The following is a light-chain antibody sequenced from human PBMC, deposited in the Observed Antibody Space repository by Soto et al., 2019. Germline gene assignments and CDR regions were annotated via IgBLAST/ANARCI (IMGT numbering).Light chain of an antibody. CDR2: EVS. CDR1: SSDVGGYNY. CDR3: SSYAGSNNSGHVV. Sequence: QSALTQPPSASGSPGQSVTISCTGTSSDVGGYNYVSWYQQHPGKAPKLMIYEVSKRPSGVPDRFSGSKSGNTASLTVSGLQAEDEADYYFSSYAGSNNSGHVVFGGGTKVTVL. J-gene: IGLJ2*01. V-gene: IGLV2-8*01.